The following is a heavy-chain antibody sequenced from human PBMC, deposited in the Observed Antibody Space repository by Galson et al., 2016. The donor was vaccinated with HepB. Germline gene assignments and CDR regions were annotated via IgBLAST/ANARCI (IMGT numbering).Heavy chain of an antibody. V-gene: IGHV4-61*08. CDR2: IHYTGST. D-gene: IGHD6-13*01. CDR3: ARVPGGGVAATGTFDP. J-gene: IGHJ5*02. CDR1: GGSVNSNDYC. Sequence: SETLSLTCTVSGGSVNSNDYCWSWIRQPPGKGLDWIGYIHYTGSTKYNPSLKSRVTISVDRPKNQFSLKVNSMTAADAAVYYCARVPGGGVAATGTFDPWGPGTLVTVSS.